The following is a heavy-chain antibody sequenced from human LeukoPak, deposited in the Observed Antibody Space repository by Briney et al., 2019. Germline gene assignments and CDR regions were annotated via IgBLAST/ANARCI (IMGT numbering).Heavy chain of an antibody. CDR1: GYTFTSYY. V-gene: IGHV1-46*01. J-gene: IGHJ6*03. D-gene: IGHD2/OR15-2a*01. Sequence: GASVKVSCKASGYTFTSYYMHWARQAPGRGLEWMGIINPSGGSTSYAQKFQGRVTMTRDMSTSTVYMELSSLRSEDTAVYYCARAKNRGTHMDVWGKGTTVTVSS. CDR3: ARAKNRGTHMDV. CDR2: INPSGGST.